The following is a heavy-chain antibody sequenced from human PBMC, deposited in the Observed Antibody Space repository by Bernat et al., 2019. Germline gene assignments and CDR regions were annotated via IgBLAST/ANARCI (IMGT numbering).Heavy chain of an antibody. CDR1: GFTFSSYG. CDR3: AKAPDFDY. J-gene: IGHJ4*02. Sequence: QVQLVESGGGVVQPGRSLRLSCAASGFTFSSYGMHWVRQAPGKGLEWVAVISYDGSNKYYADSVKGRFTISRDNSKNTLYLQMNSLRAEDTAVYYCAKAPDFDYWGQGTLVTVSS. V-gene: IGHV3-30*18. CDR2: ISYDGSNK.